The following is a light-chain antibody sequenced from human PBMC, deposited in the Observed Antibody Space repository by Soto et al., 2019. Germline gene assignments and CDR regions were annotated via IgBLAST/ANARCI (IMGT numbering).Light chain of an antibody. CDR3: CSYAGNNTLV. V-gene: IGLV2-23*02. Sequence: QSALTQPASVSGSRGQSMTTSCTGTSSNVGSYNFVSWYRQYPGKAPELIIYEVSQRPSTFFNRFSGSKSGNTASLTVSGLQSDDEADYYCCSYAGNNTLVFGGGTKVTVL. CDR2: EVS. CDR1: SSNVGSYNF. J-gene: IGLJ3*02.